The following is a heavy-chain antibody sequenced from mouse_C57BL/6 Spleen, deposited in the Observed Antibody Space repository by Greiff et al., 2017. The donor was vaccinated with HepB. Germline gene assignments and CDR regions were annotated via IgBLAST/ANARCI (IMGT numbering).Heavy chain of an antibody. CDR3: ARWDTTVVAHWYFDV. CDR2: IYPGDGDT. CDR1: GYAFSSYW. D-gene: IGHD1-1*01. Sequence: VQLQQSGAELVKPGASVKISCKASGYAFSSYWMNWVKQRPGKGLEWIGQIYPGDGDTNYNGKFKGKATLTADKSSSPAYMQLSSRTSEDSAVYFCARWDTTVVAHWYFDVWGTGTTVTVSS. J-gene: IGHJ1*03. V-gene: IGHV1-80*01.